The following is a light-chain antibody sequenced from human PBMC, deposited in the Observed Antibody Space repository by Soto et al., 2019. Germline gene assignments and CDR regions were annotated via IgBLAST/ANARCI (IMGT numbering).Light chain of an antibody. V-gene: IGKV3-20*01. J-gene: IGKJ4*01. CDR3: QQYGNSPLT. CDR2: GVS. CDR1: QNVRSDY. Sequence: EIVLTQSPATLSLSPGDRATLSCRASQNVRSDYFAWYQQKPGQAPRVIIFGVSTRASATPGRFRGSGSGTYFTLTITRLEPDDFALYYGQQYGNSPLTFGGGTKVEMK.